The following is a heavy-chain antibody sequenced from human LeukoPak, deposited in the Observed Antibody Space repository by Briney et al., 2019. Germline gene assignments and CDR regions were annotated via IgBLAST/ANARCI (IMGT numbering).Heavy chain of an antibody. CDR3: ARDGQWLDYYYYMDV. V-gene: IGHV3-23*01. CDR2: ISGSASST. J-gene: IGHJ6*03. D-gene: IGHD3-22*01. CDR1: GFTFSNYA. Sequence: GGSLRLSCAASGFTFSNYAMSWVRQAPGKGLEWVSAISGSASSTYHADSVKGRFTISRDNAKNSLYLQMNSLRAEDTAVYYCARDGQWLDYYYYMDVWGKGTTVTVSS.